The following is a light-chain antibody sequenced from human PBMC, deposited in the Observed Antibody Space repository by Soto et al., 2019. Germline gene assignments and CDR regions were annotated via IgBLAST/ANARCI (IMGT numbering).Light chain of an antibody. CDR1: QSVGSN. Sequence: EIVMTQSPPTLSVAPADRATLSCSPSQSVGSNFAWYRHKHGQAPRPLIHGASTRAPGIRARFSGSGSGTEFNLTIRSMQFEDFEVYYCQQYNRWAPRFTFGQGTRLEIK. V-gene: IGKV3-15*01. CDR2: GAS. J-gene: IGKJ5*01. CDR3: QQYNRWAPRFT.